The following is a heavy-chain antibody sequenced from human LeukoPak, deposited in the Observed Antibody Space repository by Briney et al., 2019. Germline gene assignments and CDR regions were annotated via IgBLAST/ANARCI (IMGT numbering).Heavy chain of an antibody. J-gene: IGHJ4*02. D-gene: IGHD1-7*01. CDR2: INPSGGST. V-gene: IGHV1-46*01. CDR1: GYTFTSYY. CDR3: ARKLPSHPFDY. Sequence: ASVKVSCMASGYTFTSYYMHWVRQAPGQGLEWMGIINPSGGSTSYAQKFQGRVTMTRDTSTSTVYMELSSLRSEDTAVYYCARKLPSHPFDYWGQGTLVTVSS.